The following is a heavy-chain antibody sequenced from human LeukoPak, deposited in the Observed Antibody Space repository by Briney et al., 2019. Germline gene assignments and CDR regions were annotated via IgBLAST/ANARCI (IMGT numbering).Heavy chain of an antibody. CDR1: GFTISSYS. CDR3: ARVRYDSSGYYSLSDY. D-gene: IGHD3-22*01. V-gene: IGHV3-21*01. Sequence: GGSLRLSCAASGFTISSYSMNWVRQAPEKGLEWVSAITRSSIYIYSADSVKGRFTISRDNAKKSLYLQMNSLRAEDTAVYYCARVRYDSSGYYSLSDYWGQGTLVTVSS. J-gene: IGHJ4*02. CDR2: ITRSSIYI.